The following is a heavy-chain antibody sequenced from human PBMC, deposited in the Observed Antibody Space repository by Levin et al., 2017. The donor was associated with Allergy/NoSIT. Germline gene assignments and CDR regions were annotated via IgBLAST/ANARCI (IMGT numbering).Heavy chain of an antibody. D-gene: IGHD3-10*01. Sequence: SETLSLTCTVSGGSISSSSYYWGWIRQPPGKGLEWIGSIYYSGSTYYNPSLKSRVTISVDTSKNQFSLKLSSVTAADTAVYYCARLPAGGVRGVPGDYWGQGTLVTVSS. J-gene: IGHJ4*02. CDR3: ARLPAGGVRGVPGDY. CDR1: GGSISSSSYY. CDR2: IYYSGST. V-gene: IGHV4-39*01.